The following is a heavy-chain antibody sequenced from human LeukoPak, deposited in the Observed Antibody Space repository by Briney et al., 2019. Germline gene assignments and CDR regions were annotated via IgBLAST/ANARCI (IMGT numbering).Heavy chain of an antibody. V-gene: IGHV4-39*01. J-gene: IGHJ3*02. CDR2: IYYSGST. CDR3: ARGLTPDAFDI. Sequence: SQTLSLTCTVSGGSISSSSYYWGWIRQPPGKGLEWIGSIYYSGSTYYNPSLKSRVTISVDTSKNQFSLKLSSVTAAETAVYYCARGLTPDAFDIWGQGTMVTVSS. CDR1: GGSISSSSYY.